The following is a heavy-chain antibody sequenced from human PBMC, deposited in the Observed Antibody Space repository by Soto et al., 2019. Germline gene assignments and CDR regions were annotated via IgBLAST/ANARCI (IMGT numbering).Heavy chain of an antibody. CDR2: IDPSDSQT. CDR1: GYSFSGYW. CDR3: ARQIYDSDTGPNFQYYFDS. V-gene: IGHV5-10-1*01. D-gene: IGHD3-22*01. J-gene: IGHJ4*02. Sequence: XESLNISWKGSGYSFSGYWITWVRQKPGKGLEWMGRIDPSDSQTYYSPSFRGHVTISVTKSITTVFLQWSSLRASDTAMYYCARQIYDSDTGPNFQYYFDSWGQGTPATVSS.